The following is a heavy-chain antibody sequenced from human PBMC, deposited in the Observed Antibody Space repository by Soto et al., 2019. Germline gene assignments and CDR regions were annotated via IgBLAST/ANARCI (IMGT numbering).Heavy chain of an antibody. CDR2: ISYDGSNK. J-gene: IGHJ4*02. V-gene: IGHV3-30*18. CDR1: GFTFSSYG. D-gene: IGHD3-22*01. Sequence: QVQLVESGGGVVQPGRSLRLSCAASGFTFSSYGMHWVRQAPGKGLEWVAVISYDGSNKYYADSVKGRFTISRDNSKNTLYPQMNSLRAEDTAVYYCAKDSRITMIVAPFDYWGQGTLVTVSS. CDR3: AKDSRITMIVAPFDY.